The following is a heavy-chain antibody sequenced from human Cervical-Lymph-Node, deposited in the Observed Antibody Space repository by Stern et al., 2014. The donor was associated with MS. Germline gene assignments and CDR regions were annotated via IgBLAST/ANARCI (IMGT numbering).Heavy chain of an antibody. CDR2: VSYDGTQR. J-gene: IGHJ4*02. CDR3: ARGGRGVGLEY. D-gene: IGHD3-10*01. Sequence: VQLVESGGGVVQPGRSLSLSCVASGFSFSTYAMHWVRQAPGKGREWVAFVSYDGTQRNSTDSVKARFTISRDNSKNTLYLHMHSLRDEDTAVYFCARGGRGVGLEYWGQGAMVTVSS. CDR1: GFSFSTYA. V-gene: IGHV3-30-3*01.